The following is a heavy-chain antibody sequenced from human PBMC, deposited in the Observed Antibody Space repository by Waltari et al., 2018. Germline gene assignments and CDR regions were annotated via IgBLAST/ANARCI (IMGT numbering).Heavy chain of an antibody. CDR3: TSTLKGIRLLTGYYRSGGAFDV. V-gene: IGHV5-51*01. CDR1: GYTFAEYW. J-gene: IGHJ3*01. CDR2: IYPDVSDT. D-gene: IGHD3-9*01. Sequence: EVQLVQSGAEVKTTGESLKISCQGYGYTFAEYWVGWVRQMPGKGLEWMGNIYPDVSDTKYSPFFQGHVTIAAHKSIRTSYLQWSRLEASDTAMYYCTSTLKGIRLLTGYYRSGGAFDVWGQGTLITVTS.